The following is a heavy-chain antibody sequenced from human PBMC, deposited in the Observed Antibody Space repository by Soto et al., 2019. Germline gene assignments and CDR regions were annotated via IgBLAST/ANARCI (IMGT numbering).Heavy chain of an antibody. CDR2: ISYDGSNK. V-gene: IGHV3-30*18. CDR3: AKDVGPPYSSSWYGSFDY. Sequence: QVQLVESGGGVLQPGRALRLSCAAAGFTFSSYGMHWVRQAPGKGLEWVAGISYDGSNKYYADSVKGRFTISREECKNELYLQMNGLRAEDTAVYYCAKDVGPPYSSSWYGSFDYWGQGTLVTVSS. CDR1: GFTFSSYG. D-gene: IGHD6-13*01. J-gene: IGHJ4*02.